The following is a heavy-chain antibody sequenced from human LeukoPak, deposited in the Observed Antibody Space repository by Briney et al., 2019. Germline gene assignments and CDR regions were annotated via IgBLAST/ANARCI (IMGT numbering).Heavy chain of an antibody. CDR1: GGSINSYY. V-gene: IGHV4-4*07. CDR2: IYSSGST. CDR3: ARGGKATVVTM. Sequence: PSETLSLTCTVSGGSINSYYWSWIRQPAGKGLEWIGRIYSSGSTNYNPSLKSRVSMSVDTSKDQFSLKLTSVTAADTAVYYCARGGKATVVTMWGQGILVTVSS. J-gene: IGHJ4*02. D-gene: IGHD4-23*01.